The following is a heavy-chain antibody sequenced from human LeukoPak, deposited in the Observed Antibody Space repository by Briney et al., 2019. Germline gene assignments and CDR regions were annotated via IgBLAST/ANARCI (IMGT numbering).Heavy chain of an antibody. CDR1: GFTFSSYG. Sequence: GGSLRLSCAASGFTFSSYGMHWVRQAPGKGLEGVSSISSSSSYIYYADSVKGRLTISRDNAKNSLYLQMNSLRAEDTAVYYCARDDEASNWDAFDIWGQGTMVTVSS. CDR2: ISSSSSYI. V-gene: IGHV3-21*01. CDR3: ARDDEASNWDAFDI. D-gene: IGHD1-1*01. J-gene: IGHJ3*02.